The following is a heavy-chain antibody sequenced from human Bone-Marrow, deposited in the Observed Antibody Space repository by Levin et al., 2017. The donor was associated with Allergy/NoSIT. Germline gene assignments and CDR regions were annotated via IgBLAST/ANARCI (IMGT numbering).Heavy chain of an antibody. J-gene: IGHJ6*02. D-gene: IGHD3-22*01. Sequence: PSETLSLTCTVSGASISSNDYYWSWISQPPGKGLEWIGYIYSSGNTHYNPSLKSRVTMSLDASKNQIYLKLNSVTAADTAVYYCARDRDYYDSSGYDIVYYGMDVWGQGTTVTVSS. CDR3: ARDRDYYDSSGYDIVYYGMDV. CDR2: IYSSGNT. CDR1: GASISSNDYY. V-gene: IGHV4-30-4*01.